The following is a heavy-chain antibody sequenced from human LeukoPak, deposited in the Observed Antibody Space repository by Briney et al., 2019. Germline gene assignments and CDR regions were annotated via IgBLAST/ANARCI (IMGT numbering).Heavy chain of an antibody. CDR3: ARLRYYDFWSGYDDAFDI. CDR1: GGSFSGYC. CDR2: INHSGST. Sequence: SETLSLTCAVYGGSFSGYCWSWIRQPPGKGLEWIGEINHSGSTNYNPSLKSRVTISVDTSKNQFSLKLSSVTAADTAVYYCARLRYYDFWSGYDDAFDIWGQGTMVTVSS. J-gene: IGHJ3*02. V-gene: IGHV4-34*01. D-gene: IGHD3-3*01.